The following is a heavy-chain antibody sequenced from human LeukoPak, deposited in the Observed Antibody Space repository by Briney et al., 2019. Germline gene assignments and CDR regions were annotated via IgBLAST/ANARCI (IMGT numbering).Heavy chain of an antibody. CDR3: ARETYMDV. CDR1: GGSISSGGYY. Sequence: PSQTLSLTCSVSGGSISSGGYYWTWIRQYPGEGLEWIGYIRHTGSTYYKPSLQSRVTISVDTSKNQFSLWLTAVTAADTAVYYCARETYMDVWGKGITVTVSS. V-gene: IGHV4-31*03. CDR2: IRHTGST. J-gene: IGHJ6*04.